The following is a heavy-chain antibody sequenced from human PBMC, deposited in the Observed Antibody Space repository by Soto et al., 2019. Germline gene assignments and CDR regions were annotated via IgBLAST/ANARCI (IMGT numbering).Heavy chain of an antibody. CDR2: ISYDGSNK. CDR3: ANQYGSSWYSLFDY. Sequence: WGSLRLSWSASGLTFSSYAMHWVRQAPGKGLEWVAVISYDGSNKYYADSVKGRFTISRDNSKNTLYLQMNSLRAEDTAVYYCANQYGSSWYSLFDYWGTGPLVTVFS. J-gene: IGHJ4*02. V-gene: IGHV3-30-3*01. D-gene: IGHD6-13*01. CDR1: GLTFSSYA.